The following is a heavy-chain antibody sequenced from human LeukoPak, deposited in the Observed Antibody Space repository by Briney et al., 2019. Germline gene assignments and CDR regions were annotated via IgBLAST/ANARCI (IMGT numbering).Heavy chain of an antibody. D-gene: IGHD2-15*01. CDR1: GFTFDDYG. V-gene: IGHV3-20*04. CDR3: ARDSLRYCSDDTCYYNY. Sequence: GGSLRLSCAASGFTFDDYGMSWVRQAPGKGLEWVSGINWNGGSTGYADSVKGRFTISRDNAKNSLYLQMNSLRAEDTALYYCARDSLRYCSDDTCYYNYWGQGTLVTVSS. J-gene: IGHJ4*02. CDR2: INWNGGST.